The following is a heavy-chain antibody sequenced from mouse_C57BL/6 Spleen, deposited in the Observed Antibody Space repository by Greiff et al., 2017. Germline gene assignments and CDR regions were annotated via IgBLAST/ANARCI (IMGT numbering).Heavy chain of an antibody. CDR1: GYTFTSYW. V-gene: IGHV1-52*01. CDR2: IDPSDSET. J-gene: IGHJ3*01. CDR3: ARDYGSSSAWFAY. D-gene: IGHD1-1*01. Sequence: QQSCKASGYTFTSYWMHWVKQRPIQGLEWIGNIDPSDSETHYNQKFKDKATLTVDKSSSTAYMQPSSLTSEDSAVYYCARDYGSSSAWFAYWGQGTLVTVSA.